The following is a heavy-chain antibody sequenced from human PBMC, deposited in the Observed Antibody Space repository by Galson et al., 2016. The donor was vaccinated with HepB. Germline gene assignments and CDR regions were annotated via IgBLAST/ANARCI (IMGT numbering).Heavy chain of an antibody. J-gene: IGHJ4*02. CDR1: GFTFTSHW. CDR3: ARVIAARFVTWVPDH. CDR2: INQGGGEK. D-gene: IGHD6-6*01. V-gene: IGHV3-7*01. Sequence: SLRLSCAASGFTFTSHWMHWVRQAPGKGLEWVANINQGGGEKYYADSVKGRFTISRDNAKNSLYLKLNSLRSEDTAVYYCARVIAARFVTWVPDHWGQGTLVTVSS.